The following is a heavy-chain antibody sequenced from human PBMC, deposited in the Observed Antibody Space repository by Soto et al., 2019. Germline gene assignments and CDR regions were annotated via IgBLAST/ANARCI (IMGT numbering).Heavy chain of an antibody. D-gene: IGHD1-20*01. Sequence: VGSLRLSWAASGLPCSSYPMSWVRQATGKGLAWVSTISGSGGSTYYADSVKGRFTISRDNIKNSLYLQMNSLRTEDTALYYCAKGNSHIAGTTGGYYYGMDVWGQGTTVTVSS. CDR1: GLPCSSYP. J-gene: IGHJ6*02. CDR3: AKGNSHIAGTTGGYYYGMDV. CDR2: ISGSGGST. V-gene: IGHV3-23*01.